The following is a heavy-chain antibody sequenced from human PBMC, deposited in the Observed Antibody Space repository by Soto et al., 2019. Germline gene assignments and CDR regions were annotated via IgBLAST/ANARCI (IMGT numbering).Heavy chain of an antibody. V-gene: IGHV3-64D*06. D-gene: IGHD3-22*01. CDR1: GFTFSSYA. Sequence: GGSLRLSCSASGFTFSSYAMHWVRQAPGKGLEYVSSISTNGGSTHYADSVKGRFTISRDNSKNTQYLQMSSLRADDTAVYYCVKGEYYYDSSGWPLSVLDYWGQGTLVTVSS. J-gene: IGHJ4*02. CDR3: VKGEYYYDSSGWPLSVLDY. CDR2: ISTNGGST.